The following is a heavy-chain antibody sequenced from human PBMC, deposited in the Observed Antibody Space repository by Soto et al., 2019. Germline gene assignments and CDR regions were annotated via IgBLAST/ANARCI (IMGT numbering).Heavy chain of an antibody. CDR1: GVSFSGYY. CDR2: INHSGST. J-gene: IGHJ6*02. Sequence: PSVTLALTCAVYGVSFSGYYLSWIRQPPGKGLEWIGEINHSGSTNYNPSLKSRVTISVDTSKDQFSLKLSSVTAADTAVYYCARGPYYGMDVWGQGTTVTVSS. CDR3: ARGPYYGMDV. V-gene: IGHV4-34*01.